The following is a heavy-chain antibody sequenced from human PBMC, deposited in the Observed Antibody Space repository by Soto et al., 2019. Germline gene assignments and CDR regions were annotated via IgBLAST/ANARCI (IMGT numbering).Heavy chain of an antibody. J-gene: IGHJ6*02. V-gene: IGHV4-59*01. CDR2: IYYSGST. CDR1: GGSISSYY. CDR3: ARVRVTHHYGMDV. Sequence: SETLSLTCTVSGGSISSYYWSWIRQPPGKGLEWIGYIYYSGSTNYNPSLKSRVTISVDTSKNQLSLKLSSVTAADTAVYYCARVRVTHHYGMDVWGQGTKVTVSS. D-gene: IGHD2-21*02.